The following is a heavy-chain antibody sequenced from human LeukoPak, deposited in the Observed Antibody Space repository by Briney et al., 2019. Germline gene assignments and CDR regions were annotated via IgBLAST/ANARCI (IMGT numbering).Heavy chain of an antibody. J-gene: IGHJ4*02. CDR1: GFIFSRYG. Sequence: PGGSLRLSCAASGFIFSRYGMNWVRQAPGKGLEWVSNISSDGQTSYSADSMKGRIAISRDNAKNSLFLQLNSLRAEDTAVYYCARAGYYREGKVGAFGPPIYYLDYWGQGTLVTVSS. D-gene: IGHD1-26*01. V-gene: IGHV3-48*01. CDR2: ISSDGQTS. CDR3: ARAGYYREGKVGAFGPPIYYLDY.